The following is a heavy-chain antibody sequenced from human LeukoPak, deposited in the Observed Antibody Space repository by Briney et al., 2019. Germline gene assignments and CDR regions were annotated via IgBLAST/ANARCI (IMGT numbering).Heavy chain of an antibody. CDR3: ARGKTSQNIVTRKTYNWFDP. CDR1: GFTFSTYN. D-gene: IGHD2/OR15-2a*01. V-gene: IGHV3-21*01. J-gene: IGHJ5*02. CDR2: ISSSSDYI. Sequence: GGSLRLSCAASGFTFSTYNMNWVRQAPGKGLEWVSSISSSSDYIYYADSVKGRFTISRDNAKNSLYLQMKSLRAEDTAVYYCARGKTSQNIVTRKTYNWFDPWGQGTLVTVSS.